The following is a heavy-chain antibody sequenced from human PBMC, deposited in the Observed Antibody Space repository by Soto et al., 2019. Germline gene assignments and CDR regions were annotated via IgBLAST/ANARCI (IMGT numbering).Heavy chain of an antibody. CDR2: IYHSGST. CDR3: ARLCGHKLRSGGSCYDY. CDR1: GGSISSSNW. J-gene: IGHJ4*02. Sequence: QVQLQESGPGLVKPSGTLSLTCAVSGGSISSSNWWSWVRQPPGKGLEWIGEIYHSGSTNYNPSRKSRVTISVDKSKNQFSLKLSSVTAAATAVYYCARLCGHKLRSGGSCYDYWGQGTLVTVSS. V-gene: IGHV4-4*02. D-gene: IGHD2-15*01.